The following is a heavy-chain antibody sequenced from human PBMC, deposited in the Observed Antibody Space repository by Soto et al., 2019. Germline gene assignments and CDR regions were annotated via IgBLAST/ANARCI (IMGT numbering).Heavy chain of an antibody. D-gene: IGHD5-12*01. CDR1: GFTFSSYS. CDR2: ISSSSRNI. J-gene: IGHJ5*02. Sequence: EVQLVESGGGLVQPGGSLRLSCAASGFTFSSYSMNWVRQAPGKGLEWVSYISSSSRNIYCADSVKGRFTISRDNSKNSLYQQMNSLRAEDTAVYYCAREWDGDGYNSGWFDPWGQGTLVTVSS. CDR3: AREWDGDGYNSGWFDP. V-gene: IGHV3-48*01.